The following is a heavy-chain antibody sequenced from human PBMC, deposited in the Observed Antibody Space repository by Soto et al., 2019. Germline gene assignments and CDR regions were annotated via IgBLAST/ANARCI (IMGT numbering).Heavy chain of an antibody. CDR2: ISYDGSNK. J-gene: IGHJ4*02. D-gene: IGHD6-19*01. V-gene: IGHV3-30*18. CDR1: GFTFSSYG. Sequence: VQLLESGGGLVQPGGSLRLSCAASGFTFSSYGMHWVRQAPGKGLEWVAVISYDGSNKYYADSVKGRFTISRDNSKNTLYLQMNSLRAEDTAVYYCAKLAVAGAVDYWGQGTLVTVSS. CDR3: AKLAVAGAVDY.